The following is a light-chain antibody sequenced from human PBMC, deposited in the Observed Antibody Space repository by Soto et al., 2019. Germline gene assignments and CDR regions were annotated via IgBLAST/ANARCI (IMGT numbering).Light chain of an antibody. CDR2: GAS. V-gene: IGKV3-15*01. Sequence: DIVMTQSPATLSVSPGERATLSCRASQSVSSNLAWYQQKRGQAPRLLMYGASTRATGIPVRFSGSGSGTEFTLIIRSLQSAEFAVYSCQQYHDWPRTFGQGTKVEIK. J-gene: IGKJ1*01. CDR3: QQYHDWPRT. CDR1: QSVSSN.